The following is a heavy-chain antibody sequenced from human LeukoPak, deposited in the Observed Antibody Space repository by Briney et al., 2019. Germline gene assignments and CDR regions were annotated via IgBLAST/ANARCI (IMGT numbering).Heavy chain of an antibody. Sequence: GGSLRLSCAASGFIFSSYWMSWVRQAPGQGLEWVANIKQDGSEEVYVDSVKGRFTISRDNAKNSLFLQMNTLRAEDTAVYYCARDPYSSTWSYGMDVWGQGTTVTVSS. CDR2: IKQDGSEE. V-gene: IGHV3-7*05. CDR1: GFIFSSYW. CDR3: ARDPYSSTWSYGMDV. D-gene: IGHD6-6*01. J-gene: IGHJ6*02.